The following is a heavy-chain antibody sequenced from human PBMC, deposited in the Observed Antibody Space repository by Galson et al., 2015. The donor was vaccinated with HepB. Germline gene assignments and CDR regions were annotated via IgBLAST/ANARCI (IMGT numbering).Heavy chain of an antibody. V-gene: IGHV3-7*03. D-gene: IGHD3-10*01. J-gene: IGHJ4*02. CDR2: IKQNGREK. CDR3: ARAGAKTPSRHYLDF. Sequence: SLRLSCAGSGFTFSDYYMNWFRQAPGKGLEWVANIKQNGREKNYVDSVKGRFTISRDNARNSLYLQMNSLRSEDTAVYFCARAGAKTPSRHYLDFWGRGTLATVSS. CDR1: GFTFSDYY.